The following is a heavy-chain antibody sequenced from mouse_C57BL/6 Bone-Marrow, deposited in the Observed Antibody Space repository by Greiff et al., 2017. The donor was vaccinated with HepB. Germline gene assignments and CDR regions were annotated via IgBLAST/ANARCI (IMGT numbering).Heavy chain of an antibody. J-gene: IGHJ4*01. Sequence: QVQLKQPGAELVKPGASVKMSCKASGYTFTSYWITWVKQRPGQGLEWIGDIYPGSGSTNYNEKFKSKATLTVDTSSSTAYMQLSSLTSEDSAVYYCAGITTRGHYYAMDYWGQGTSVTVSS. CDR2: IYPGSGST. V-gene: IGHV1-55*01. CDR1: GYTFTSYW. CDR3: AGITTRGHYYAMDY. D-gene: IGHD2-4*01.